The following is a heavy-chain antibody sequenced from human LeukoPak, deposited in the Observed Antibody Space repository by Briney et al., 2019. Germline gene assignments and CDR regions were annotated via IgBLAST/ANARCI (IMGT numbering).Heavy chain of an antibody. D-gene: IGHD2-15*01. V-gene: IGHV3-7*01. CDR2: IKQDGSEK. J-gene: IGHJ4*02. CDR1: GFTFSSYW. CDR3: ARDLGYCSGSTCYVGYFDY. Sequence: GGSLRLSCAASGFTFSSYWMSWVRQAPGKGLEWVANIKQDGSEKYYVDSVKGRFTISRDNAKNSLYLQMNSLRAEDTAVYYCARDLGYCSGSTCYVGYFDYWGQGTQVTVSS.